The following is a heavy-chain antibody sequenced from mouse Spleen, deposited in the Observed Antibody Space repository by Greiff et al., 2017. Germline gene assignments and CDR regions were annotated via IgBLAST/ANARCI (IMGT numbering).Heavy chain of an antibody. V-gene: IGHV1-81*01. CDR2: IYPSSGNT. Sequence: QVQLKESGAELARPGASVKLSCKASGYTFTSYGISWVQQRTGQGLEWIGEIYPSSGNTYYNAKFKGKATLTADKSSSTAYMQLSSPTSEDSAVYYCTRGPSNWDYFDYWGQGTTRTVSS. J-gene: IGHJ2*01. D-gene: IGHD4-1*02. CDR3: TRGPSNWDYFDY. CDR1: GYTFTSYG.